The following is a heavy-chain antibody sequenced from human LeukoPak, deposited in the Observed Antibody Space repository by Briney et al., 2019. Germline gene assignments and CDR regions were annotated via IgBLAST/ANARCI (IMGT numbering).Heavy chain of an antibody. Sequence: GGSLRLSCTVSGFTVSTNYMTWVRQAPGKGLEWVSLIYSRGDTKYADSVKGRFTISRDNSKNTLYLQMNSLRAEDTAVYYCATIDYWGQGTLVTVSS. V-gene: IGHV3-66*01. CDR1: GFTVSTNY. CDR2: IYSRGDT. CDR3: ATIDY. J-gene: IGHJ4*02.